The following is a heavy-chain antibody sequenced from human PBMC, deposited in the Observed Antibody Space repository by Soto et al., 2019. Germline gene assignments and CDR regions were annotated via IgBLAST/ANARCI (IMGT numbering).Heavy chain of an antibody. V-gene: IGHV3-64D*06. CDR2: ISSNGGST. CDR3: VLCIAAAAGRYYGMDV. D-gene: IGHD6-25*01. J-gene: IGHJ6*02. CDR1: GFTFSSYA. Sequence: EVQLVESGGGLVQPGGSLRLSCSASGFTFSSYAMHWVRQAPGKGLEYVSAISSNGGSTYYADSVKGRFTISRDNSKNTLYLQMSSLRAEDTAVYYCVLCIAAAAGRYYGMDVWGQGTTVTVSS.